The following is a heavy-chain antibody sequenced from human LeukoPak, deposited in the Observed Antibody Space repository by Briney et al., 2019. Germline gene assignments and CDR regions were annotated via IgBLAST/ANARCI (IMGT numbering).Heavy chain of an antibody. J-gene: IGHJ5*02. CDR1: GYTFTSYD. Sequence: ALVKVSCKASGYTFTSYDINWVRQATGRGLEWMGWMNPNSGNTGYAQKFQGRVTMTRNTSISTAYMELSSLRSEDTAVYYCASSYYYDSSGYYFWFDPWGQGTLVTVSS. CDR3: ASSYYYDSSGYYFWFDP. D-gene: IGHD3-22*01. CDR2: MNPNSGNT. V-gene: IGHV1-8*01.